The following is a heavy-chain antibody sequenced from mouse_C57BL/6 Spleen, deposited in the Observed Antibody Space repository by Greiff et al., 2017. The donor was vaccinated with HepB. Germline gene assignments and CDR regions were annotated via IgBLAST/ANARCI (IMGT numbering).Heavy chain of an antibody. Sequence: QVQLQQSGAELVKPGASVKLSCKASGYTFTSYWMHWVKQRPGQGLEWIGMIHPNSGSTNYNEKFKSKATLTVDNSSSTAYMQLSSLTSEDSAVYYCARRGITTVVTPGYWYFDVWGTGTTVTVSS. CDR1: GYTFTSYW. J-gene: IGHJ1*03. D-gene: IGHD1-1*01. V-gene: IGHV1-64*01. CDR2: IHPNSGST. CDR3: ARRGITTVVTPGYWYFDV.